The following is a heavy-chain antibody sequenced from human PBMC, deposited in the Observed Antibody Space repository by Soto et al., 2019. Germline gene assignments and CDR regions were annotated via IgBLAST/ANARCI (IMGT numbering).Heavy chain of an antibody. CDR2: ISYDGSNK. D-gene: IGHD3-3*01. CDR3: ARVAWSMNAFDI. V-gene: IGHV3-30-3*01. Sequence: GGSLRLSCVASGFTFSSYWMSWVRQAPGKGLEWVAVISYDGSNKYYADSVKGRFTISRDNSKNTLYLQMNSLRAEDTAVYYYARVAWSMNAFDIWGQGTMVTVSS. CDR1: GFTFSSYW. J-gene: IGHJ3*02.